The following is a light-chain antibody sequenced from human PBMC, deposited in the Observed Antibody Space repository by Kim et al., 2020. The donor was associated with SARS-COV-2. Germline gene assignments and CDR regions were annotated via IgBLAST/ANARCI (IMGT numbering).Light chain of an antibody. J-gene: IGLJ2*01. CDR2: DDD. Sequence: VSSGCGRSGGGMGTDDVEWFEGRPGSSRTTVSYDDDKTPSGVPRRFSASVDSSSNSASLTISGLETEDEGDYYCQSYDHANHVVIFGGGTQLTVL. CDR1: GGGMGTDD. V-gene: IGLV6-57*01. CDR3: QSYDHANHVVI.